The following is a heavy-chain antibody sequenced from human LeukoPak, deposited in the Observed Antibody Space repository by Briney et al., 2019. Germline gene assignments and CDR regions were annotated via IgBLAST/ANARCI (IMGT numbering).Heavy chain of an antibody. V-gene: IGHV4-30-2*01. CDR2: IYHSGST. CDR3: ARGPRGGAFDI. Sequence: SETLSLTCAVSGGSISSGGYYWSWIRQPPGKGLEWIGYIYHSGSTYYNPSLKSRVTISVDRSKNQFSLKLSSVTAADTAVYYCARGPRGGAFDIWGQGTMVTVSS. CDR1: GGSISSGGYY. J-gene: IGHJ3*02. D-gene: IGHD2-15*01.